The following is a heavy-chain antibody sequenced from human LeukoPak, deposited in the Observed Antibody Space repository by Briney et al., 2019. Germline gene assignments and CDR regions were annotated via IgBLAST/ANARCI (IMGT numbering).Heavy chain of an antibody. V-gene: IGHV3-48*01. CDR1: GFTFSSYS. Sequence: GGSLRLSCAASGFTFSSYSMNWVRQAPGKGLEWVSYISSSSSTIYYADSVKGRFTISRDNAKNSLYLRMNSLRAEDTAVYYCATSGYYRIDYWGQGTLVTVSS. D-gene: IGHD3-22*01. CDR3: ATSGYYRIDY. CDR2: ISSSSSTI. J-gene: IGHJ4*02.